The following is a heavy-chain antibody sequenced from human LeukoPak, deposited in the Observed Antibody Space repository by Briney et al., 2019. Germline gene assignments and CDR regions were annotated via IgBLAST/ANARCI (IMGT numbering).Heavy chain of an antibody. J-gene: IGHJ4*02. V-gene: IGHV3-15*04. CDR1: GFSFSAYG. Sequence: GGSLRLSCAASGFSFSAYGMNWVRQAPGRGLEWVGRIESKTDGGTTVYAAPVKGRFTISRDDSKNTLYLQMNSLTTEDTGVYYCTTDPAYYYDSSGYRSWGQGTLVTVSS. CDR3: TTDPAYYYDSSGYRS. CDR2: IESKTDGGTT. D-gene: IGHD3-22*01.